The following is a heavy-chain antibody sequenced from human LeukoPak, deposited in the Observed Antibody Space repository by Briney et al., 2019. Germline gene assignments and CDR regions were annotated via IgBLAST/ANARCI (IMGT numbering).Heavy chain of an antibody. Sequence: GGSLRLSCAASGFTFSSYAMSWVRQAPGKGLEWVSAISGSGGSTYYADSVKGRFTISRDNSKNTLYLQMNSLRAEDTAVYYCAKNVGDCSGGSCYSGFDYWGQGTLVTVSS. J-gene: IGHJ4*02. CDR2: ISGSGGST. V-gene: IGHV3-23*01. D-gene: IGHD2-15*01. CDR1: GFTFSSYA. CDR3: AKNVGDCSGGSCYSGFDY.